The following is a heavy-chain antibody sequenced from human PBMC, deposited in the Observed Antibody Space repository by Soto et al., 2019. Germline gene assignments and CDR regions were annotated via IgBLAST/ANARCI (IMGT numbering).Heavy chain of an antibody. CDR3: ARSIAVPSSHIDH. J-gene: IGHJ4*02. Sequence: SETLSLTCRVSGGSMSGYYWSWIRQAPGKGLEWIGYVYYTGSTNYNPSLQSRVTISVDTSNKQFSLSLRLVTAADTAVYFCARSIAVPSSHIDHWGQGIRVTVS. V-gene: IGHV4-59*01. CDR1: GGSMSGYY. CDR2: VYYTGST. D-gene: IGHD6-6*01.